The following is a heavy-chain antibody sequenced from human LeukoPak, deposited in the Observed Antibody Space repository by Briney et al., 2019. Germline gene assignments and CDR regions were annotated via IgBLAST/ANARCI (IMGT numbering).Heavy chain of an antibody. CDR1: GGSISSYY. D-gene: IGHD3-3*01. V-gene: IGHV4-59*01. CDR3: ARSMEYYDFWSGYMENSHFDY. J-gene: IGHJ4*02. Sequence: SETLSLTCTVSGGSISSYYWSWIRQPPGKGLEWIGYIYYSGSTNYNPSLKSRVTISVDTSKNQFSLKLSSVTAADTAVYYCARSMEYYDFWSGYMENSHFDYWGQGTLVTVSS. CDR2: IYYSGST.